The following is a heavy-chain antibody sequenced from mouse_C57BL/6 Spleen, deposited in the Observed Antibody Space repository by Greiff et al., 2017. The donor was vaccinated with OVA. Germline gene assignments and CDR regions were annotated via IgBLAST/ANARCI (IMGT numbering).Heavy chain of an antibody. Sequence: ESGPGLVKPSPSLSLTCSVTGYSITSGYYWNWIRQFPGNKLEWMGYISYDGSNNYNPSLKNRISITRDTSKNQFFLKLNSVTTEDTATYYCARHYYDYDPYYFDYWGQGTTLTVSS. CDR1: GYSITSGYY. J-gene: IGHJ2*01. V-gene: IGHV3-6*01. D-gene: IGHD2-4*01. CDR3: ARHYYDYDPYYFDY. CDR2: ISYDGSN.